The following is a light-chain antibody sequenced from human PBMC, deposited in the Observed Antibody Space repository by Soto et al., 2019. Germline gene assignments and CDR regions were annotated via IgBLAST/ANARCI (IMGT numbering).Light chain of an antibody. CDR2: KAS. Sequence: DIQMTKSPSTLSASVGDRVTITCRASQSISSWLAWYQKKPGKAPKLLIYKASSLESGVPSRFSGSGTGTEFTLTISSLQPDDFATYYCQQYNSFPTFGQGTKVEIK. J-gene: IGKJ1*01. CDR3: QQYNSFPT. CDR1: QSISSW. V-gene: IGKV1-5*03.